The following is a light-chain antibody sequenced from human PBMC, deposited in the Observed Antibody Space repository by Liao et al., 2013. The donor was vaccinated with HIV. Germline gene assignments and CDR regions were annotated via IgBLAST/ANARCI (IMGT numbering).Light chain of an antibody. Sequence: SYELTQPRSVTVAPGKTARITCGGNNIGGKSVHWYQQKPGQAPVLVIYYDSDRPSGIPERFSGSNSGNTATLTISRVEAGDEADYFCQAWDSSAGVVFGGGTKLTVL. CDR1: NIGGKS. V-gene: IGLV3-21*01. J-gene: IGLJ2*01. CDR2: YDS. CDR3: QAWDSSAGVV.